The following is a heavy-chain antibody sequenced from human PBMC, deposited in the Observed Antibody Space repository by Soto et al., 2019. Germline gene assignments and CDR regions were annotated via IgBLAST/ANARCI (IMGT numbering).Heavy chain of an antibody. CDR1: GGSISSSSYY. J-gene: IGHJ5*02. CDR3: ARQIVVVVAGYNWFDP. D-gene: IGHD2-15*01. Sequence: PSETLSLTCTVSGGSISSSSYYWGWIRQPPGKGLEWIGSIYYSGSTYYNPSLKSRVTISVDTSKNQFSLKLSSVTAADTAVYYCARQIVVVVAGYNWFDPWGQGTLVTVPQ. CDR2: IYYSGST. V-gene: IGHV4-39*01.